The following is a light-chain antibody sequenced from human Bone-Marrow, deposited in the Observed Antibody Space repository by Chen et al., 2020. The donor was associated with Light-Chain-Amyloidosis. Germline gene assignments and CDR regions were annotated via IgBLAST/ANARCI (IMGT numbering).Light chain of an antibody. CDR3: SSYTITNTLV. Sequence: QSALTQPASVSGSPGRSITIPCTGTSSEVGGDNHVSWYQQHPDKAPKLMIYEVTNRPSWVPDRFSGSKSDNTASLTISGLQTEDEADYFCSSYTITNTLVFGSGTRVTVL. J-gene: IGLJ1*01. CDR1: SSEVGGDNH. CDR2: EVT. V-gene: IGLV2-14*01.